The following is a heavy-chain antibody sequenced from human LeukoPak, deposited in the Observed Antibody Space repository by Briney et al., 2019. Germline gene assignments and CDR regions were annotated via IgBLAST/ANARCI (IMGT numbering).Heavy chain of an antibody. D-gene: IGHD5-12*01. CDR1: GGSISTYY. Sequence: SETLSLTCTLPGGSISTYYWSWIRQPPGKGLEWIGYIYHSGSTNYNPSLKSRVTISVDTSKNQFSLKLSSVTAAATAVYYCARGGGYASPIGYWGQGALVTVSS. V-gene: IGHV4-59*01. CDR3: ARGGGYASPIGY. J-gene: IGHJ4*02. CDR2: IYHSGST.